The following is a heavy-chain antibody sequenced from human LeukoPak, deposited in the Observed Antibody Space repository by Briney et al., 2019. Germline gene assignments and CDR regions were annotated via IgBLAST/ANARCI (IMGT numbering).Heavy chain of an antibody. CDR1: GFTFSTSW. D-gene: IGHD3-22*01. Sequence: GGSLRLSCATSGFTFSTSWMHWVRQAPGKGLVWVSRINTDGNTRDYADSAKGRFTISRDNAKSTLYLQMNSLRAEDTAIYYCVRDMGYYDKVWGQGTLVTVSS. CDR3: VRDMGYYDKV. CDR2: INTDGNTR. J-gene: IGHJ4*02. V-gene: IGHV3-74*01.